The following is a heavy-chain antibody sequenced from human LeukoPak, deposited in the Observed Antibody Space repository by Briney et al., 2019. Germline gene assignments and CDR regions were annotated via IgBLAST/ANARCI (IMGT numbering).Heavy chain of an antibody. CDR2: IIPIFGTA. D-gene: IGHD2-2*01. CDR3: ARGRGDIVVVPAAMHWFDP. Sequence: SVKVSCKASGGTFSSYAISWVRQAPGQGLEWMGGIIPIFGTANYAQKFQGRVTITTDESTSTAYMELSSLRSEDTAVYYCARGRGDIVVVPAAMHWFDPWGQGTLVTVPS. CDR1: GGTFSSYA. V-gene: IGHV1-69*05. J-gene: IGHJ5*02.